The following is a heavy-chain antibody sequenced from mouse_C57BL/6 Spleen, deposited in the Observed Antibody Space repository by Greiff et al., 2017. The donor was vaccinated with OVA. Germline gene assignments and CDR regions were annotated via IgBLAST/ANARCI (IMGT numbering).Heavy chain of an antibody. J-gene: IGHJ2*01. CDR3: ARRITTVVARGGFDY. V-gene: IGHV1-26*01. D-gene: IGHD1-1*01. CDR1: GYTFTDYY. Sequence: EVQLQQSGPELVKPGASVKISCKASGYTFTDYYMNWVKQSHGKSLEWIGDINPNNGGTSYNQKFKGKATLTVDKSSSKAYMELRSLTSEDSAVYYCARRITTVVARGGFDYWGQGTTLTVSS. CDR2: INPNNGGT.